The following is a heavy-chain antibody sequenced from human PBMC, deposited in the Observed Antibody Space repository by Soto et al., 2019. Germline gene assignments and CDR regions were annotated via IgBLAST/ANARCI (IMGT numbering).Heavy chain of an antibody. J-gene: IGHJ5*02. CDR3: VRRHVSATGIDWFDP. CDR2: INAANGDT. CDR1: GFTFTNYG. V-gene: IGHV1-3*01. Sequence: AAVKVSCKASGFTFTNYGIHWVRQAPGQRLEWMGWINAANGDTKYSPKFQGRVTITRDTSASTAYMELSSLRSEDTAVYYCVRRHVSATGIDWFDPWGQVTLIIVSS. D-gene: IGHD6-13*01.